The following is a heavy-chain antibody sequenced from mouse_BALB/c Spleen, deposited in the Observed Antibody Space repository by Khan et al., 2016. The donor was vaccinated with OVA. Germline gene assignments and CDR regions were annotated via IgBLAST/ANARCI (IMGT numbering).Heavy chain of an antibody. Sequence: VQLQQSGPSLVKPSQTLSLTCSVTGDSITSGYWNWIRKFPGNKLEYMGYISYSGSTYYNPSLKSRISITRDTSKNQYYLQLNSVTTEDTATYYCARYDYDYDGDFAYWGQGTLVTVSA. CDR1: GDSITSGY. CDR3: ARYDYDYDGDFAY. J-gene: IGHJ3*01. V-gene: IGHV3-8*02. D-gene: IGHD2-4*01. CDR2: ISYSGST.